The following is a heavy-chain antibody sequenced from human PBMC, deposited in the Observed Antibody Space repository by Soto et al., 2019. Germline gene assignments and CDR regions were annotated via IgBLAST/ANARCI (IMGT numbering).Heavy chain of an antibody. J-gene: IGHJ4*02. V-gene: IGHV3-30*18. CDR2: ISYDGSNK. CDR1: GFTFSSYG. CDR3: AKFPYY. Sequence: QVQLVESGGGVVQPGRSLRLSCAASGFTFSSYGMHWVRQAPGKGLEWVAVISYDGSNKYYADSVKGRFTISRDNSKNTLYLQMNSLRAEDTAVYYCAKFPYYWGQGTLVTVSS.